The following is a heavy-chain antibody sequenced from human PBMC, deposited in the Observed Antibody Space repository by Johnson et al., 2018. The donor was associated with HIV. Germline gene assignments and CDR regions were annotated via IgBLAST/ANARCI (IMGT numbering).Heavy chain of an antibody. Sequence: VQLVESGGGLIQPGGSLRLSCAASGFTVSSNYMSWVRQAPGKGLEWVSVISCDGSNNYFTDSVRGRFTISRDNSKNTLYLQMTSLRAEDTAVYYCVRGLLWFGELLEAFDIWGQGTMVTVSS. CDR2: ISCDGSNN. CDR1: GFTVSSNY. D-gene: IGHD3-10*01. CDR3: VRGLLWFGELLEAFDI. V-gene: IGHV3-53*01. J-gene: IGHJ3*02.